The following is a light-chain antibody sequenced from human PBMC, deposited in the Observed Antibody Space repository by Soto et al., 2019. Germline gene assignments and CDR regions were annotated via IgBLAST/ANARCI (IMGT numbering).Light chain of an antibody. V-gene: IGKV3-20*01. CDR1: QSVSSSY. J-gene: IGKJ1*01. CDR3: QQYGSSIWT. CDR2: GAS. Sequence: EIVLTQSPGKLSVSPGYRATLSWSASQSVSSSYLAWYQQKPGQDPRLLIHGASSRATSIQDRFSGSGSGTDFTLNISRMEPEEFAVYYCQQYGSSIWTFGQGTKVDIK.